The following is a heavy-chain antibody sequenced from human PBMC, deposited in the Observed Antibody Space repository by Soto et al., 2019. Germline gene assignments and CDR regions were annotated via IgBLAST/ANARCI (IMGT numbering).Heavy chain of an antibody. V-gene: IGHV4-39*01. J-gene: IGHJ5*02. Sequence: SETLSLTCTVSGGSISSSSYYWGWIRQPPGKGLEWIRSIYYSGSTYYNPSLKSRVTISVDTSKNQFSLKLSSVTAADTAVYYCARQPYYYDSSGYIGWFDPWGQGTLVTVSS. CDR2: IYYSGST. CDR1: GGSISSSSYY. D-gene: IGHD3-22*01. CDR3: ARQPYYYDSSGYIGWFDP.